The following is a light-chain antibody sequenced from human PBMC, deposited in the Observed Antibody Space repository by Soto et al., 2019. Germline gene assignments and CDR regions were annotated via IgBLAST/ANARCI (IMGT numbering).Light chain of an antibody. CDR1: QSVSNNY. J-gene: IGKJ1*01. V-gene: IGKV3-20*01. CDR2: GAS. CDR3: QQYDSSPRT. Sequence: EIVLTQSPGTLSLSPGERATLSCRASQSVSNNYLAWYQQKPGQAPRLLIYGASNRATGIPDRFSGSGSGTDFTLTIDSLEPEDSAVYYCQQYDSSPRTFDQGTKVDIK.